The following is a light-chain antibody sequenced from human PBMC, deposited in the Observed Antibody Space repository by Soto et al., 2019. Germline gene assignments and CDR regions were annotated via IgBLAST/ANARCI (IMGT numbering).Light chain of an antibody. V-gene: IGLV2-14*01. CDR2: EVS. Sequence: QSALTQPASVSGSPGQSITISCTGTSSDVGGYNYVSWYQQHPGKAPKLMIYEVSNRPSGVSNRFSGSKSGNMASLTISGLQAEDEADYYCSSYTSSSVVFGGGTKLTVL. CDR3: SSYTSSSVV. CDR1: SSDVGGYNY. J-gene: IGLJ2*01.